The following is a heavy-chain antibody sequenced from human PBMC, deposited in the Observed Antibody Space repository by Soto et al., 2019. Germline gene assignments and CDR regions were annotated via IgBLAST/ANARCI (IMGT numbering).Heavy chain of an antibody. CDR1: GGTFSNCT. Sequence: QVQLVQSGAEVKKPGSSVKVSCKASGGTFSNCTITWVRQAPGQGLEWMGRIIPILDIANFAHKFQGRLTTTADKSTTTAYMELSSLRSEDTAVYYCARSPLTMDWGVKGIDYWGQGTRVTVSS. CDR3: ARSPLTMDWGVKGIDY. V-gene: IGHV1-69*02. CDR2: IIPILDIA. J-gene: IGHJ4*02. D-gene: IGHD3-10*01.